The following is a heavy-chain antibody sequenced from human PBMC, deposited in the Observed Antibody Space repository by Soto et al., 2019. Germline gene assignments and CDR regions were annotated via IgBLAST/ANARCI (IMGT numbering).Heavy chain of an antibody. CDR2: ISSSSSYI. V-gene: IGHV3-21*01. CDR1: GFTFSSYS. CDR3: AREGVTNYTDYYFDL. J-gene: IGHJ4*01. D-gene: IGHD4-4*01. Sequence: GGSLRLSCAASGFTFSSYSMNWVRQAPGKGLEWVSSISSSSSYIYYADSVKGRFTISRDNAKNSLYLQMNSLRAEDTAVYYCAREGVTNYTDYYFDLWGHGALVTVS.